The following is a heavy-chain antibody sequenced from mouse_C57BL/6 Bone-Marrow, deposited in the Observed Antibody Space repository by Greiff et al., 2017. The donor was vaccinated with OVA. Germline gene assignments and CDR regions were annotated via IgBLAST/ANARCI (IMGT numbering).Heavy chain of an antibody. CDR2: IDPETGGT. CDR1: GYTFTDYE. Sequence: VQLQQSGAELVRPGASVTLSCKASGYTFTDYEMHWVKQTPVHGLEWIGAIDPETGGTAYNQKFKGKAILTVDKSSSTAYMELRSLTSEDSADYYGTRGYRNYNDMYYWGRGTSVTVSS. D-gene: IGHD2-5*01. V-gene: IGHV1-15*01. CDR3: TRGYRNYNDMYY. J-gene: IGHJ4*01.